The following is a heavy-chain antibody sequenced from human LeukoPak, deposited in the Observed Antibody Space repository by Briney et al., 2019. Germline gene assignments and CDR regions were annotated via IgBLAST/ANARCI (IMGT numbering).Heavy chain of an antibody. CDR2: INPSGGST. D-gene: IGHD1-1*01. Sequence: ASVKVSCKASGYTFTSYYMHWARQAPGQGLEWMGIINPSGGSTSYAQKFQGRVTMTRDTSTSTVYMELSSLRPEDTAVYYCATLERNFDYWGQGTLVTVSS. J-gene: IGHJ4*02. CDR3: ATLERNFDY. CDR1: GYTFTSYY. V-gene: IGHV1-46*01.